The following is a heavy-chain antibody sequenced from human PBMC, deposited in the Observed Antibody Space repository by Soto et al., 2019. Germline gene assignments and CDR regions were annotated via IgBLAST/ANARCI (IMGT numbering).Heavy chain of an antibody. V-gene: IGHV1-18*01. Sequence: XSVKVSCKASGYTFTSYGISWVRQAPGQGLEWMGWISAYNGNTNYAQKLQGRVTMTTDTSTSTAYMELRSLRSDDTAVYYCARDENLIDPFDIWGQGKMVTVSS. CDR2: ISAYNGNT. CDR3: ARDENLIDPFDI. D-gene: IGHD3-16*02. CDR1: GYTFTSYG. J-gene: IGHJ3*02.